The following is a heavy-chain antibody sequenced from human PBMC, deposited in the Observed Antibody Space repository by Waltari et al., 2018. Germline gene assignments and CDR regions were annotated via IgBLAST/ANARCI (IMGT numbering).Heavy chain of an antibody. D-gene: IGHD5-12*01. Sequence: GWIRQPPGKGLEWIGSIYYSGSTYYNPSLKSRVTISVDTSKNQFSLKLSSVTAADTAVYYCARVSGGYDTDYWGQGTLVTVSS. J-gene: IGHJ4*02. V-gene: IGHV4-39*07. CDR2: IYYSGST. CDR3: ARVSGGYDTDY.